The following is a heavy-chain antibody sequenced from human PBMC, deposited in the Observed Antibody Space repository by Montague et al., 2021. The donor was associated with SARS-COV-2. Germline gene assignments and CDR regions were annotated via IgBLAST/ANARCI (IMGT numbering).Heavy chain of an antibody. CDR1: GFTFSTYG. Sequence: SLRLSCAASGFTFSTYGMYWVRQAPGKGLEWVAVISFDGSNKYYADSVKGRFTISRDNSKNTVYLQMNSLRGEDTAVYYCAKGDTSPGDYWGQGTLVTVPS. J-gene: IGHJ4*02. CDR3: AKGDTSPGDY. V-gene: IGHV3-30*18. D-gene: IGHD5-18*01. CDR2: ISFDGSNK.